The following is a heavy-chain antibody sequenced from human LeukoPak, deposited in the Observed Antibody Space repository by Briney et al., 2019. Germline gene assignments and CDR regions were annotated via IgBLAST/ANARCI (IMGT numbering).Heavy chain of an antibody. J-gene: IGHJ4*02. CDR3: GYSSSSPPQFDY. D-gene: IGHD6-6*01. CDR1: GYTFTGYY. CDR2: INPNSGGT. Sequence: ASVKVSCKASGYTFTGYYMHWVRQAPGQGLEWMGWINPNSGGTNYAQKFQGRVTMTRDTSISTAYMELSRLRSDDTAVYCCGYSSSSPPQFDYWGQGTLVTVSS. V-gene: IGHV1-2*02.